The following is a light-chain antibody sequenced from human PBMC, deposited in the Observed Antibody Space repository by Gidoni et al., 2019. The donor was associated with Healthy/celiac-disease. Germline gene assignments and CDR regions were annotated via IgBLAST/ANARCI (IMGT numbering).Light chain of an antibody. CDR1: QSLLHSNGYNY. CDR2: LGS. CDR3: MQALQTLT. V-gene: IGKV2-28*01. Sequence: DIVMTQSPLSLPVTPGEPASISCRSSQSLLHSNGYNYLDWYLQKPGQSPQLLIYLGSNRASGVPDRVSGSGSGTDFTLKISRVEAEDVGVYYRMQALQTLTFGGGTKVEIK. J-gene: IGKJ4*01.